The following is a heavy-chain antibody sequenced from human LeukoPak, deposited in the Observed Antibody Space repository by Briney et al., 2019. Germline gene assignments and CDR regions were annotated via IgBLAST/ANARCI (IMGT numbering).Heavy chain of an antibody. V-gene: IGHV3-23*01. Sequence: PGGSLRLSCAASGFTFSSYAMSWVRQAPGKGLEWVSAISGSSGSTYYADSVKGRFTISRDNSKNTLYLQMNSLRAEDTAVYYCVSPSNALWFGSYYFGYWGQGTLVTVSS. CDR3: VSPSNALWFGSYYFGY. CDR2: ISGSSGST. J-gene: IGHJ4*02. D-gene: IGHD3-10*01. CDR1: GFTFSSYA.